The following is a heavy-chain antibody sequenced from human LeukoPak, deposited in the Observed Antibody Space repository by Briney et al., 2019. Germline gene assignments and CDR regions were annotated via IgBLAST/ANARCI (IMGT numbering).Heavy chain of an antibody. CDR2: IWYDGSNK. D-gene: IGHD6-19*01. V-gene: IGHV3-33*06. CDR3: AKEVAGEFDY. J-gene: IGHJ4*02. CDR1: GFTFSSYG. Sequence: GGSLRLSCAASGFTFSSYGMHWVRQAPGKGLEWVAVIWYDGSNKYYADSVKGRFTISRDTSKNTLYLQMNSLRVDDTAVYYCAKEVAGEFDYWGQGTLVTVSS.